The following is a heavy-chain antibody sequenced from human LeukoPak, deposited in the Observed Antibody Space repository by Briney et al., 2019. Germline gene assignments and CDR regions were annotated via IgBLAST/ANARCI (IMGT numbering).Heavy chain of an antibody. CDR3: ARSPQQQLVSWYFDL. CDR1: GGSISSYY. Sequence: PSETLSLTCTVSGGSISSYYWSWIRQPPGKGLEWIGYIYYSGSTNYNPSLKSRVTISVDTSKNQFSLKLSSVTAADTAVYYCARSPQQQLVSWYFDLWGRGTLVTVSS. J-gene: IGHJ2*01. CDR2: IYYSGST. V-gene: IGHV4-59*01. D-gene: IGHD6-13*01.